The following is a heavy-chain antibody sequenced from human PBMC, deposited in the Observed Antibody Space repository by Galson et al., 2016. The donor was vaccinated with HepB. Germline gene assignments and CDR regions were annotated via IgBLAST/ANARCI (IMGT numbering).Heavy chain of an antibody. V-gene: IGHV3-30-3*01. CDR1: GVTFNSYP. CDR2: ISFDGSSK. CDR3: ARGREKGIAAAIDS. Sequence: SLRLSCAASGVTFNSYPMHWVRQAPGKGLEWVSVISFDGSSKYYTDSVKGRFTIARDDSKDTLYLQMNSLGTEDTAIYYCARGREKGIAAAIDSWGQGTLVTVSS. J-gene: IGHJ4*02. D-gene: IGHD6-13*01.